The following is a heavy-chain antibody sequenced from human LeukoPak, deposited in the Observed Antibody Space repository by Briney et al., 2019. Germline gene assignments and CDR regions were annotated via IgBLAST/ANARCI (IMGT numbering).Heavy chain of an antibody. CDR3: ATANSGPDV. V-gene: IGHV3-74*01. Sequence: GGSLRLSCAASGFTFSSYYMHWVRQAPGKGLGWVTRISADCSSTLYADSVKGRFTISRDNAKNTLYLQMNSLRAEDTAVYYCATANSGPDVWGQGTTVTVSS. CDR2: ISADCSST. CDR1: GFTFSSYY. J-gene: IGHJ3*01. D-gene: IGHD1-1*01.